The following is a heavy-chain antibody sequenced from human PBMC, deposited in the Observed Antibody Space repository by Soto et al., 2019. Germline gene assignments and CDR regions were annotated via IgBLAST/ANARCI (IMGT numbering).Heavy chain of an antibody. J-gene: IGHJ4*02. D-gene: IGHD3-22*01. CDR3: ARAIGPTLFDY. CDR1: GFTFSSYD. Sequence: EVKLWESGGGLVQPGGSLRLSCSASGFTFSSYDMHWDRQGPGKGLEWVSAIGTAGDTNYAGSVKGRFTISRENAKNSLYLQMNSLRAGDTAIYFCARAIGPTLFDYWGQGTLVTVSS. CDR2: IGTAGDT. V-gene: IGHV3-13*04.